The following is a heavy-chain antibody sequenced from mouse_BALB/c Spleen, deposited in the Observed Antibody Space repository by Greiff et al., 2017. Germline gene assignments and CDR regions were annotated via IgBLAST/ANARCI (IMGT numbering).Heavy chain of an antibody. Sequence: QVQLQQSGAELVKPGASVKLSCKASGYTFTSYWMHWVKQRPGQGLEWIGEINPSNGRTNYNEKFKSKATLTVDKSSSTAYMQLSSLTSEDSAVYYCARSDYDYDWFAYWGQGTLVTVSA. V-gene: IGHV1S81*02. CDR3: ARSDYDYDWFAY. CDR2: INPSNGRT. D-gene: IGHD2-4*01. CDR1: GYTFTSYW. J-gene: IGHJ3*01.